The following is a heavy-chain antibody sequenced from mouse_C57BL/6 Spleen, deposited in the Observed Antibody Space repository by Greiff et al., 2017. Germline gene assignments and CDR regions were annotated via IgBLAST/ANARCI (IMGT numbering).Heavy chain of an antibody. CDR3: ARGPH. CDR2: IDPSDSYT. V-gene: IGHV1-50*01. CDR1: GYTFTSYW. J-gene: IGHJ2*01. Sequence: QVQLQQPGAELVKPGASVKLSCKASGYTFTSYWMQWVKQRPGQGLEWIGEIDPSDSYTNYNQKFKGKATLTVDTSSSTAYMQLSSLTSEDSAVYYCARGPHWGQGTTLTVSS.